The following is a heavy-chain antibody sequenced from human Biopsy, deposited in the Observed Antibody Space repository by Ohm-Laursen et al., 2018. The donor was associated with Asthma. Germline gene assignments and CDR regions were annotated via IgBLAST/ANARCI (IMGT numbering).Heavy chain of an antibody. D-gene: IGHD6-19*01. Sequence: SLRLSCTASGFTFSDYYMSWIRQAPGKGLEWISYINGKSNSIEYADSVKGRFTISWDNAKNSLYLQMNSLRAEDTAVYYCARDSYSSGLYDDFESWGQGTLVTVSS. CDR2: INGKSNSI. CDR1: GFTFSDYY. V-gene: IGHV3-11*01. J-gene: IGHJ4*02. CDR3: ARDSYSSGLYDDFES.